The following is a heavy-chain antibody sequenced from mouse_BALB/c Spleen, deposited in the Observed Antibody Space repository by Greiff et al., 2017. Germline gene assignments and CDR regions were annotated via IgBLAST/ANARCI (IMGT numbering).Heavy chain of an antibody. J-gene: IGHJ2*01. CDR1: GFTFSSYG. CDR3: ARLDGNYFDY. V-gene: IGHV5-6*01. CDR2: ISSGGSYT. D-gene: IGHD2-1*01. Sequence: EVQLQQSGGDLVKPGGSLKLSCAASGFTFSSYGMSWVRQTPDKRLEWVATISSGGSYTYYPDSVKGRFTISRDNAKNTLYLQMSSLKSEDTAMYYCARLDGNYFDYWGQGTTLTVSS.